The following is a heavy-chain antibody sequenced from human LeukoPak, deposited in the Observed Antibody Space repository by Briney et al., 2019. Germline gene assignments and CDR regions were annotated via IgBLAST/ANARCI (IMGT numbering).Heavy chain of an antibody. CDR1: GGSISSYY. D-gene: IGHD2-2*01. CDR3: ARDQYCSSTSCYGVDY. CDR2: IYYSGST. V-gene: IGHV4-59*12. J-gene: IGHJ4*02. Sequence: TSETLSLTCTVSGGSISSYYWSWIRQPPGKGLEWIGYIYYSGSTNYNPSLKSRVTISVDTSKNQFSLKLSSVTAADTAVYYCARDQYCSSTSCYGVDYWGQGTLVTVSS.